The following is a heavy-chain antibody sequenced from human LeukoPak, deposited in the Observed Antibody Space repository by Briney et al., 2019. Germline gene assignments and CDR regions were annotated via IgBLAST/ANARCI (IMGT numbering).Heavy chain of an antibody. CDR1: RYTFTSYD. CDR3: ARLSQTPDYYTLGGYYYLGY. D-gene: IGHD3-10*01. V-gene: IGHV1-8*01. J-gene: IGHJ4*02. Sequence: ASVRVSCKASRYTFTSYDINWVREAAGHGLEWMGWMNPNTGRTGYAQKFQGRITMTRDTSINTAYMELTNLRSEDTAIYYCARLSQTPDYYTLGGYYYLGYWGQGTPVTVSS. CDR2: MNPNTGRT.